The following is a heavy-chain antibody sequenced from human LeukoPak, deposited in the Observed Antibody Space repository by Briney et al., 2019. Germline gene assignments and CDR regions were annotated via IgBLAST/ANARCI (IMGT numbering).Heavy chain of an antibody. V-gene: IGHV1-2*02. J-gene: IGHJ5*02. D-gene: IGHD2-8*02. CDR1: GNTFTGYY. CDR2: INPNSAGT. Sequence: ASVKVSCKASGNTFTGYYMHWVRQAPGQGLEWMGWINPNSAGTNYAQKFQGRVTMTGDTSISTAYMELSSLTSDDTAVYYCARGILGSYNWFDPWGQGSLVTVSS. CDR3: ARGILGSYNWFDP.